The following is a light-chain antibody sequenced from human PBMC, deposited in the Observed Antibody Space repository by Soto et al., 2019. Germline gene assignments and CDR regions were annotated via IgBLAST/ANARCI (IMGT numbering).Light chain of an antibody. CDR2: DAS. CDR3: QQYNSSPLT. Sequence: DIRMTQSPSTLSASVGDRVTITCRANQSISNWLAWYQQRPGKAPNLLIYDASSLQSGVPSRFSGSGYGREFTLTISNLQPDDFATYYCQQYNSSPLTFGGGTKVDIK. J-gene: IGKJ4*01. V-gene: IGKV1-5*01. CDR1: QSISNW.